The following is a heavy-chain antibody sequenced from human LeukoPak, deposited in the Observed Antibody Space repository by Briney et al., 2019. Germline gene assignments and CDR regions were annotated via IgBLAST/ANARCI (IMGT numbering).Heavy chain of an antibody. J-gene: IGHJ4*02. CDR2: IYSSGSTNYHPYSGST. Sequence: PETMSLTCSVYGRSISMYYSSWIRQPAGKVLEWIGYIYSSGSTNYHPYSGSTNSNPALKRRVTLSVDASTNQLSLQPFSVTAADTAVYYCARQSSGAAVGNDYWGQGTVVTVSS. V-gene: IGHV4-59*08. CDR1: GRSISMYY. CDR3: ARQSSGAAVGNDY. D-gene: IGHD6-13*01.